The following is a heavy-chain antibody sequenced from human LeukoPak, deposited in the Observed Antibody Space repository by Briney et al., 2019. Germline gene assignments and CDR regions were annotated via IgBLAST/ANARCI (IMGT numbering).Heavy chain of an antibody. V-gene: IGHV3-23*01. J-gene: IGHJ4*02. Sequence: GGSLRLSCAASGFTFSSYAMSWVRQTPGKGLEWVSGISGSGGSTYYADFVKGRFTISRDNSKSTLYLQINSLRAEDTAVYYCAKDLSSPGYFFDYWGQGTLVSVSS. CDR3: AKDLSSPGYFFDY. CDR2: ISGSGGST. CDR1: GFTFSSYA. D-gene: IGHD6-6*01.